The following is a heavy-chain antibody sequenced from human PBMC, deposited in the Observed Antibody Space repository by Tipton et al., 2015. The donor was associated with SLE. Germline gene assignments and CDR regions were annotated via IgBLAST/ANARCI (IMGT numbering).Heavy chain of an antibody. CDR1: GGSISSSDYY. V-gene: IGHV4-39*01. J-gene: IGHJ4*02. Sequence: TLSLTCTVSGGSISSSDYYWGWIRQPPGKGLEWIGSIYYSGSTYYSPSIKSRVTISVDTAKNPFSLNLSFVTAADTAVYYCARHAGYCSGGVCNIDYWGQGALVTVSS. D-gene: IGHD2-8*02. CDR2: IYYSGST. CDR3: ARHAGYCSGGVCNIDY.